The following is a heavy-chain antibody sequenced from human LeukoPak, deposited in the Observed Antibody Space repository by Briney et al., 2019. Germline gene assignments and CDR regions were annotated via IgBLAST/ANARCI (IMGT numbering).Heavy chain of an antibody. V-gene: IGHV5-51*01. CDR3: ARLPDYDFWSGSNWFDP. CDR2: IYPGDSDT. CDR1: GYSFTSHW. D-gene: IGHD3-3*01. Sequence: GESLKISCKGSGYSFTSHWIGWVRQMPGKGLEWMGIIYPGDSDTRYSPSFQGQVTISADKSISTAYLQWSSLKASDTAMYYCARLPDYDFWSGSNWFDPWGQGTLVTVPS. J-gene: IGHJ5*02.